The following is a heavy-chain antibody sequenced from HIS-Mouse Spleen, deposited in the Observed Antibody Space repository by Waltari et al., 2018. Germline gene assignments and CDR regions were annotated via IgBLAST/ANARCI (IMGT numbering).Heavy chain of an antibody. V-gene: IGHV3-48*01. CDR3: ASGGSYSDFDY. CDR2: ISSSSSTI. CDR1: GFTFLSYS. Sequence: EVQLVESGGGLVQPGGSLRLSCAASGFTFLSYSMNWVRQAPGKGLEWVSYISSSSSTIYYADSVKGRFTISRDNAKNSLYLQMNSLRAEDTAVYYCASGGSYSDFDYWGQGTLVTVSS. D-gene: IGHD1-26*01. J-gene: IGHJ4*02.